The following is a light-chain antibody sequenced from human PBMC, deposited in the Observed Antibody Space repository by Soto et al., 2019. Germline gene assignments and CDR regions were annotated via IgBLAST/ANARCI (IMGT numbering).Light chain of an antibody. CDR2: DTS. J-gene: IGKJ5*01. CDR3: QQYGSSPIT. CDR1: QSVSSSY. Sequence: EIVVTNSPVALSLSPGKRATLSCRASQSVSSSYLAWYQQKPGLAPRLLIHDTSSRAIGIPDRLSGSKSGTNFTLTIRRMEPEDVGMYYCQQYGSSPITFGQGTRLEIK. V-gene: IGKV3D-20*01.